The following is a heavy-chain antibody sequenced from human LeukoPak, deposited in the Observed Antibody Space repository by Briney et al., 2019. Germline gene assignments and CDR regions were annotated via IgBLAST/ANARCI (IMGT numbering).Heavy chain of an antibody. V-gene: IGHV1-2*02. CDR2: INPNSGGT. CDR3: ARDHLAYGSGNYYYGMDV. D-gene: IGHD3-10*01. CDR1: GYTFTGYY. J-gene: IGHJ6*02. Sequence: ASVKVSCKASGYTFTGYYMHWVRQAPGQGLEWMGWINPNSGGTNYAQKFQGRVTMTRDTSISTAYMELSRLRSDDTAVYYCARDHLAYGSGNYYYGMDVWGQGTTVTVSS.